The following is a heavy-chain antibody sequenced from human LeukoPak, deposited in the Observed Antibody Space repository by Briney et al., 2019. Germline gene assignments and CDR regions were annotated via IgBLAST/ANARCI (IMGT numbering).Heavy chain of an antibody. CDR1: GFTFSNAW. CDR3: TTDASVLRYFDWPDFYYMDV. V-gene: IGHV3-15*01. CDR2: IKSKTDGGTT. Sequence: GGSLRLSCAASGFTFSNAWMSWVRQAPGKGLEWVGRIKSKTDGGTTDYAAPVKGRFTISRDDSKNTLYLQMNSLKTEDTAVYYCTTDASVLRYFDWPDFYYMDVWGKGTTVTISS. J-gene: IGHJ6*03. D-gene: IGHD3-9*01.